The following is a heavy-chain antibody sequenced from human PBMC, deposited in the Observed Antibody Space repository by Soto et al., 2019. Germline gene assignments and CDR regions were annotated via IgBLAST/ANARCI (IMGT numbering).Heavy chain of an antibody. CDR1: GGTFSSYT. Sequence: ASVKVSCKASGGTFSSYTISWVRQAPGQGLDLMGRIIPILGIANYAQKFQGRVTITADKSTSTAYMELSSLRSEDTAVYYCARSIDNYDSSGYYDRWFDPWGQGTLVTVSS. D-gene: IGHD3-22*01. CDR3: ARSIDNYDSSGYYDRWFDP. CDR2: IIPILGIA. J-gene: IGHJ5*02. V-gene: IGHV1-69*02.